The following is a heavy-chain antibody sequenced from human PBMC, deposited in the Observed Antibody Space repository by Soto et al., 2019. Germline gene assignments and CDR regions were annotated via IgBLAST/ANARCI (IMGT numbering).Heavy chain of an antibody. CDR3: ARAGYSCYDSAFDI. D-gene: IGHD5-12*01. Sequence: TSETLSLTCTVSGGYISGGGYYWSRIRQDPGKGLEWIGYIYYSGCTYYNPSLKSRVTISVDTSKNQFSLKLSSVSAAGTAVYYCARAGYSCYDSAFDICGQGTLVT. CDR1: GGYISGGGYY. J-gene: IGHJ3*02. CDR2: IYYSGCT. V-gene: IGHV4-31*03.